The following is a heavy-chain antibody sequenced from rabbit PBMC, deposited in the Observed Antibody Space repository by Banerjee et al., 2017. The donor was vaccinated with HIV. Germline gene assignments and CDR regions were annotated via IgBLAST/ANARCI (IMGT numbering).Heavy chain of an antibody. V-gene: IGHV1S43*01. CDR3: ARDTGAWGDFSL. Sequence: QEQLEESGGGLVKPEGSLTLTCKASGFSFSNKYVMCWVRQAPGKGLEWIGCIYTGSGATYYASWVNGRFTISRSTSLNTVDLKMTSLTAADTATYFCARDTGAWGDFSLWGPGTLVTVS. D-gene: IGHD4-1*01. J-gene: IGHJ6*01. CDR1: GFSFSNKYV. CDR2: IYTGSGAT.